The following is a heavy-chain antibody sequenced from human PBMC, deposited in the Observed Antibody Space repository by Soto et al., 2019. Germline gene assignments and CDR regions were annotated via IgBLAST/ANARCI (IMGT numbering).Heavy chain of an antibody. CDR3: AREMHTTRGSPFDY. CDR2: INPSSGST. J-gene: IGHJ4*02. Sequence: ASVKVSCKASGYPFTSYYVHWVRQAPGQGLEWMGFINPSSGSTSYAQKFQGRVTMTRDTSTSTVYMEVSSLRSEDTAVYYCAREMHTTRGSPFDYWGQRTLVPVYS. CDR1: GYPFTSYY. V-gene: IGHV1-46*01. D-gene: IGHD3-16*01.